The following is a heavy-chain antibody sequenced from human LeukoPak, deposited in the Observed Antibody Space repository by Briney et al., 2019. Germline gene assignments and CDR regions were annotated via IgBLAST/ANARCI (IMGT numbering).Heavy chain of an antibody. CDR1: GGSISSNTHY. V-gene: IGHV4-39*01. CDR3: ARTRYYYNSRSYGAPYYFDY. Sequence: SETLSLTCNVSGGSISSNTHYWGWIRQPPGKGLEWIGSIYYSGGTYYNPSLKSRVTISVDTSKNQFSLKLSSVTAADTAVYYCARTRYYYNSRSYGAPYYFDYWGQGTLVTVSS. CDR2: IYYSGGT. J-gene: IGHJ4*02. D-gene: IGHD3-10*01.